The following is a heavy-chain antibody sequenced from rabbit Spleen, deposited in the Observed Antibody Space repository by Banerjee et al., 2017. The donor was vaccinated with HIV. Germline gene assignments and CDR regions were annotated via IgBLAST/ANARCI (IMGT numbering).Heavy chain of an antibody. Sequence: QEQLVESGGGLVQPGGSLALTCTASGFTLSSYVMCWVRQAPGKGPEWIACIGTGSSASAYYASWVNGRFTISRSTSLNTVTLQMTSLTAADTATYFCARDRNYGGWDFDLWGPGTLVTVS. CDR1: GFTLSSYV. V-gene: IGHV1S47*01. CDR3: ARDRNYGGWDFDL. CDR2: IGTGSSASA. J-gene: IGHJ4*01. D-gene: IGHD4-2*01.